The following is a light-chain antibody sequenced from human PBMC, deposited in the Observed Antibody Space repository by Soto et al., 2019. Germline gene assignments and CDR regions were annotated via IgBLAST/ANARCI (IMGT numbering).Light chain of an antibody. Sequence: EIVLTQSPGTLSSSPGERATLSCRASQGVSSSYLALYQQKPGQAPRLLIYGASCRATGTPDRFSGSGSGTDFTLTISSLEPEDFSVYYCQQYASSSYTVGRGTKLEIK. CDR3: QQYASSSYT. CDR1: QGVSSSY. J-gene: IGKJ2*01. V-gene: IGKV3-20*01. CDR2: GAS.